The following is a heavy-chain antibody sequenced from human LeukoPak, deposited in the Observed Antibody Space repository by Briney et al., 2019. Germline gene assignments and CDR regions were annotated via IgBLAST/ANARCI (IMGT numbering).Heavy chain of an antibody. V-gene: IGHV4-59*01. D-gene: IGHD4-11*01. J-gene: IGHJ4*02. CDR2: IYYSGRT. CDR3: ARGMQESDPWARTVKYYFDY. Sequence: PSETLSLTCTVSGGSISSYYWSWIRQPPGKGLEWIGYIYYSGRTNYNPSLKSRVTISVDTSKNQFSLKLSSVTAADTAVYYCARGMQESDPWARTVKYYFDYWGQGTLVTVSS. CDR1: GGSISSYY.